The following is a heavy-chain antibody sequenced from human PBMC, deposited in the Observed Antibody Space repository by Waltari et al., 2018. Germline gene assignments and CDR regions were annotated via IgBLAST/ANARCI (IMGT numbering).Heavy chain of an antibody. V-gene: IGHV3-23*01. Sequence: EVQLLASGRGLVQPGGSLSLSCAASGFTFSRSAMSWVRQAPGKGLEWVSGISGSGDRTDDADSVKGRFTISRDNSKNTLSLQMNSLRVEDTAIYYCAKGANPQHPYHFENWGQGTLVTVSS. CDR3: AKGANPQHPYHFEN. J-gene: IGHJ4*02. CDR2: ISGSGDRT. CDR1: GFTFSRSA.